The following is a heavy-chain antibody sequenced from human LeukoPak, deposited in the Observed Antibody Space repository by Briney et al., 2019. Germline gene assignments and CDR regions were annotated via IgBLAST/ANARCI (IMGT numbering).Heavy chain of an antibody. Sequence: GGSLRLSCVASGFRFGRDWISWVRQAPEKGLEWVACVKQDGTEKNYVVSVWGRFTVSVDNGKNSLYLQMNSLRAEDTAKYYCATLDSTKSVLWGRGTAVIVSS. CDR3: ATLDSTKSVL. CDR1: GFRFGRDW. V-gene: IGHV3-7*01. D-gene: IGHD2-2*01. CDR2: VKQDGTEK. J-gene: IGHJ1*01.